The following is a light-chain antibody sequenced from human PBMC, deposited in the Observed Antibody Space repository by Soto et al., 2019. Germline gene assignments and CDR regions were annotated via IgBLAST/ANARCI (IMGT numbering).Light chain of an antibody. V-gene: IGKV3-20*01. CDR3: QQYGSSTPMYT. CDR1: QSVSSSY. J-gene: IGKJ2*01. Sequence: EIEVTQSPGTLSLSPGERATLSCRASQSVSSSYLAWYQQKPGQAPRLLIYGASSRATGIPDRFSGSGSGTDFTLTISRLEPEDFAVYYCQQYGSSTPMYTFGQGTKLEIK. CDR2: GAS.